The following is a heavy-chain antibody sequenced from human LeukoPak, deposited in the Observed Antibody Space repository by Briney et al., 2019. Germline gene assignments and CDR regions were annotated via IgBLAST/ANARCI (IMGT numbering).Heavy chain of an antibody. V-gene: IGHV3-11*04. D-gene: IGHD6-19*01. Sequence: GGSLRLSCAASGFTFSDYYMSWIRQAPGKGLEWVSYIGSSGRTIYYADSVKGRFTISRDNAKNSLYLQMNSLGAEDTAVYYCARDGKAVAVAFDIWGQGTMVTVSS. CDR1: GFTFSDYY. J-gene: IGHJ3*02. CDR3: ARDGKAVAVAFDI. CDR2: IGSSGRTI.